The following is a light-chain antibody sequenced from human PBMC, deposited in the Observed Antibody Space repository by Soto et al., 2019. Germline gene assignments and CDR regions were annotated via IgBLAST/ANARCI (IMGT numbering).Light chain of an antibody. CDR2: AAS. V-gene: IGKV1-39*01. J-gene: IGKJ2*01. CDR3: QQSYSTPYT. CDR1: QNIRSY. Sequence: DIQMTQSPSSLSASVGDRVTITCRAIQNIRSYLNWYQQKPGKAPKLLIYAASSLQSGVPSRFSGSGSGTDFTLTISSLQPEDFATYYCQQSYSTPYTFGHGTKLEIK.